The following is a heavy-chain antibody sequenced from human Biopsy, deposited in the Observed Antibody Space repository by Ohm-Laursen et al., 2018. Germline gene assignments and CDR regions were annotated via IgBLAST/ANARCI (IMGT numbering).Heavy chain of an antibody. V-gene: IGHV4-38-2*01. CDR1: GYSISTGYY. D-gene: IGHD3-10*01. CDR3: ARAPPLIRGVVESWFDP. Sequence: QTLSLTCAVSGYSISTGYYWGWIRQPPGKGLEWIGSIFHTGTTYYNPSLKSRVTMSVDSSKKQFSLKLKSVTAADTAIYYCARAPPLIRGVVESWFDPWGQGILVTVSS. J-gene: IGHJ5*02. CDR2: IFHTGTT.